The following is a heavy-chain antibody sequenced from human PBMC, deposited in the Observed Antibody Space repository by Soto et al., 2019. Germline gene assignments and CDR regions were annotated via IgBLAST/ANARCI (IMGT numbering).Heavy chain of an antibody. CDR3: ARDSPLGYCSGGSCSSLAFDY. CDR2: INPNSGGT. CDR1: GYTFTGYY. D-gene: IGHD2-15*01. V-gene: IGHV1-2*04. Sequence: ASVKVACKASGYTFTGYYMHWVRQAPGQGLEWMGWINPNSGGTNYAQKFQGWVTMTRDTSISTAYMELNRLRSDDTAVYYCARDSPLGYCSGGSCSSLAFDYWGQ. J-gene: IGHJ4*02.